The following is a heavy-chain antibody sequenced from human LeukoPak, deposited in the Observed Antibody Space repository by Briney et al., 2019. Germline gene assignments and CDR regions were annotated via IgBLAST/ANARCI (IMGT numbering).Heavy chain of an antibody. CDR1: GGSISDSIYY. V-gene: IGHV4-39*07. Sequence: SETLSLTCTVSGGSISDSIYYWGWIRQPPGKGLEWIGSIYYSGTTYYSPSLESRVTISVDTSNNQVSLNLNSVTAADTAIYFCARGGFYGHPFDFGGQGTLVTVSS. CDR3: ARGGFYGHPFDF. D-gene: IGHD3-10*01. J-gene: IGHJ4*02. CDR2: IYYSGTT.